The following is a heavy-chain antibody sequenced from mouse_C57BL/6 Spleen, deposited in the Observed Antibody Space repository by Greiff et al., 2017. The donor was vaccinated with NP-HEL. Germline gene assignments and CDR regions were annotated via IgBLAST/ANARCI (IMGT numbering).Heavy chain of an antibody. V-gene: IGHV1-53*01. Sequence: QVQLQQSGTELVKPGASVKLSCKASGYTFTSYWMHWVKQRPGQGLEWIGNINPSNGGTNYNEKFKSKATLTVDKSSSTAYMQLSSLTSEDSAVYYCARSGTTVDWYFDVWGTGTTVTVSS. D-gene: IGHD1-1*01. CDR3: ARSGTTVDWYFDV. CDR1: GYTFTSYW. CDR2: INPSNGGT. J-gene: IGHJ1*03.